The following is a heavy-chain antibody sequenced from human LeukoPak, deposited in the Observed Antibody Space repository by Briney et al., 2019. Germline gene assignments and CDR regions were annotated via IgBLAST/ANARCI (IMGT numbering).Heavy chain of an antibody. D-gene: IGHD1-26*01. CDR1: GFSFSYYS. CDR3: ARDVRGSYRFDY. CDR2: VSSSSGTI. J-gene: IGHJ4*02. V-gene: IGHV3-48*02. Sequence: GGSLRLSCAASGFSFSYYSMNWVRQAPGKGLEWVSYVSSSSGTIYYADSVKGRFTISRDNAKSSLYLQMNSLRDEDTAVYYCARDVRGSYRFDYWGQGTLVTVSS.